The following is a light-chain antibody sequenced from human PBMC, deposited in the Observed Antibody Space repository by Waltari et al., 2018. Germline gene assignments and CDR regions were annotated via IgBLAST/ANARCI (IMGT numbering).Light chain of an antibody. CDR2: MAC. CDR3: QQYSSFST. J-gene: IGKJ2*01. CDR1: QRVDTW. V-gene: IGKV1-5*03. Sequence: DIQMTQSPSTLSASVGDRVTIYCRASQRVDTWLAWYQQKPGKVPKLLIYMACSLESGVPSRFSGSGSGIEFTLTISSLQPDDFATYSCQQYSSFSTFGQGTKLDI.